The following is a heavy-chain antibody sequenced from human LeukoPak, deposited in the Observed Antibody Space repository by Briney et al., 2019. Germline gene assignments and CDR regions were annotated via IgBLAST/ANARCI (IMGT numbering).Heavy chain of an antibody. Sequence: GGSLRLSCAASGFTFSSYAMSWVRQAPGKGLEWVGRIKSKTDGGTTDYAAPVKGRFTISRDDSKNTLYLQMNSLKTEDTAVYYCATGVTLDYAMAVWGQGTTVTVSS. V-gene: IGHV3-15*01. J-gene: IGHJ6*02. CDR2: IKSKTDGGTT. CDR1: GFTFSSYA. CDR3: ATGVTLDYAMAV. D-gene: IGHD2-21*02.